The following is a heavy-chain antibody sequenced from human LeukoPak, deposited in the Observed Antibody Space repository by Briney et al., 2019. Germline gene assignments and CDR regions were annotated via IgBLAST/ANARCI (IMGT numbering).Heavy chain of an antibody. CDR3: ARGGGSNGGTRKNAFDI. CDR2: INHSGST. V-gene: IGHV4-39*07. D-gene: IGHD7-27*01. Sequence: PSETLSLTCTVSGGSISSSSYYWGWIRQPPGKGLEWIGEINHSGSTNYNPSLKSRVTISVDTSKNQFSLKLSSVTAADTAVYYCARGGGSNGGTRKNAFDISGQGTMVTVSS. J-gene: IGHJ3*02. CDR1: GGSISSSSYY.